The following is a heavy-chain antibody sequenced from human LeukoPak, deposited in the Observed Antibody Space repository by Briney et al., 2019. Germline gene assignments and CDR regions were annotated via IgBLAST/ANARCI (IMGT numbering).Heavy chain of an antibody. CDR3: ARQDLALLAFDI. CDR2: INPNSGGT. V-gene: IGHV1-2*02. CDR1: GYTFTGYY. J-gene: IGHJ3*02. Sequence: ASVKVSCKASGYTFTGYYMHWVRQAPGQGLEWMGWINPNSGGTNYAQKFQGRVTMTRDTSISTAYMELSRLGSDDTAVYYCARQDLALLAFDIWGQGTMVTVSS.